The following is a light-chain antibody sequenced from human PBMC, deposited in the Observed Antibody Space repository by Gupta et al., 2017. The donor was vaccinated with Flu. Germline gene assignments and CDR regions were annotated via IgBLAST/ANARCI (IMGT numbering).Light chain of an antibody. J-gene: IGKJ2*01. CDR2: AAS. Sequence: EIVLTLTPGTLSSSPGERATLSCTASLSVSRSYLAWYQQKPGQAPRLLIYAASSRATGIPDMCSGSGSGTDFTLTSSILEPEDLAVYHCQQYGSSPSTFGQGSKLEI. CDR3: QQYGSSPST. CDR1: LSVSRSY. V-gene: IGKV3-20*01.